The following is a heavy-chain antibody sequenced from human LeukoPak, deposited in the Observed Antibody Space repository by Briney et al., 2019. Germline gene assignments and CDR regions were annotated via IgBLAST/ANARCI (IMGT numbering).Heavy chain of an antibody. V-gene: IGHV1-3*01. D-gene: IGHD3-10*01. CDR2: INAGNGNT. CDR3: ARSTAMVRGVGNFYYYYYGMDV. J-gene: IGHJ6*02. Sequence: ASVKVSCKASGYTFTSYAMHWVRQAPGQRLEWMGWINAGNGNTKYSQKFQGRVTITRDTSASTAYMELSSLRSEDTAVYYCARSTAMVRGVGNFYYYYYGMDVWGQGTTVTVSS. CDR1: GYTFTSYA.